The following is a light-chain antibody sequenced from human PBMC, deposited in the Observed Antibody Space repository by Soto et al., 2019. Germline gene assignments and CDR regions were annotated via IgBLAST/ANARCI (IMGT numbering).Light chain of an antibody. CDR3: SSLSTTSTPIV. CDR1: SSDIGLYNY. CDR2: EVN. J-gene: IGLJ1*01. Sequence: QSVLSQPASMSGSPGQSITIPWSGASSDIGLYNYVSWYQHHPGKAPKLLISEVNIRPSGLSDRFSGSKAGNTASLTISGLQPEDEAYYYCSSLSTTSTPIVFGTGTKVTV. V-gene: IGLV2-14*01.